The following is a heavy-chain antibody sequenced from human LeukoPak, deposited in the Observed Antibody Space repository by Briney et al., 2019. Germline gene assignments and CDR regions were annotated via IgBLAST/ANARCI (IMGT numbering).Heavy chain of an antibody. CDR3: ARFSDYGDYLGAFDI. D-gene: IGHD4-17*01. CDR2: IYHSGST. CDR1: GGSISSGGYS. J-gene: IGHJ3*02. Sequence: SETLSLTCAVSGGSISSGGYSWSWIRQPPGKGLEWIGYIYHSGSTYYNPSLKSRVTIPVDRSKNQFSLKLSSVTAADTAVYYCARFSDYGDYLGAFDIWGQGTMVTVSS. V-gene: IGHV4-30-2*01.